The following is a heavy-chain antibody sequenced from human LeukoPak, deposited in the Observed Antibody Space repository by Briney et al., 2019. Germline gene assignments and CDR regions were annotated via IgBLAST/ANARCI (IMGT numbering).Heavy chain of an antibody. Sequence: GGSLRLSCAASGFTFSNAWMNWVRQAPGKGLEWVGRIKSKTDGGTTDYAAPVKGRFTISRDDSKNTLYLQMNSLKTEDTAVYYCTTDRHSGSYFERDAFDIRGQGTMVTVSS. CDR3: TTDRHSGSYFERDAFDI. V-gene: IGHV3-15*07. CDR1: GFTFSNAW. J-gene: IGHJ3*02. CDR2: IKSKTDGGTT. D-gene: IGHD1-26*01.